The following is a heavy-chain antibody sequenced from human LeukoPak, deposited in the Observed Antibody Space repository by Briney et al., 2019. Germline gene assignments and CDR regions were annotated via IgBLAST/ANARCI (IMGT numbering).Heavy chain of an antibody. J-gene: IGHJ4*02. CDR1: GFTVSSYY. D-gene: IGHD1-26*01. Sequence: GGSLRLSCAASGFTVSSYYMSWVRQAPGKGLEWLSVVHSISTTSYADSVKGRFTISRDNSKNTLYLQMNSLRAEDTAVYYCARHVNSGNYHVGESDYWGQGTLVTVSS. CDR3: ARHVNSGNYHVGESDY. CDR2: VHSISTT. V-gene: IGHV3-53*01.